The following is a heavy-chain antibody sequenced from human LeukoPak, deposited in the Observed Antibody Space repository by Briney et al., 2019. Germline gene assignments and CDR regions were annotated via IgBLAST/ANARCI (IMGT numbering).Heavy chain of an antibody. CDR2: IPYDGSNK. Sequence: GRSLRLSCAASGFSFNNYAMHWVRQAPGKGLEWVAIIPYDGSNKYYADSVKGRFTISRDNSKNTLYLQMDSLRGEDTAVHYCARLYSSSSPFDYWGQGTLVTVSS. CDR1: GFSFNNYA. D-gene: IGHD6-6*01. J-gene: IGHJ4*02. V-gene: IGHV3-30*04. CDR3: ARLYSSSSPFDY.